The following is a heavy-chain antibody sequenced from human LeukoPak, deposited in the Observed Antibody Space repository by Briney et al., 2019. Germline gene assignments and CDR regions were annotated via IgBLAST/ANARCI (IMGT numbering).Heavy chain of an antibody. Sequence: GASVKVSCKASGYTFTGYYMHWVRQAPGHGLQWMGWMNPNSGYTNYAQKFQGRVTMTRDTSISPNYMELTKLSPDDTDVYDCARDDGSRGVDVDYWGEGIVVIVS. V-gene: IGHV1-2*02. CDR1: GYTFTGYY. CDR3: ARDDGSRGVDVDY. CDR2: MNPNSGYT. D-gene: IGHD3-22*01. J-gene: IGHJ4*02.